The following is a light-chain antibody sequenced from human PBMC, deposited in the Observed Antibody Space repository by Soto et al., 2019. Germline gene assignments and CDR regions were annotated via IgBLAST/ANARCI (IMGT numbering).Light chain of an antibody. CDR1: SSNIGSNY. Sequence: QAVVTQPPSASGTPGQRVTISCSGSSSNIGSNYVYWYRQLPGTAPKLLIYRNNQRPSGVPDRFSGSKSGTSASLAISGLRSEDEADYYCAAWDDSLSGHWVFGGGTKLTVL. J-gene: IGLJ3*02. V-gene: IGLV1-47*01. CDR3: AAWDDSLSGHWV. CDR2: RNN.